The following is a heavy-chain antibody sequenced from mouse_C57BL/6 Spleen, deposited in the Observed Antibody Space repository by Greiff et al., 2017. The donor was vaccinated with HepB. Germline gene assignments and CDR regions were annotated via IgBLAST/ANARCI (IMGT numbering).Heavy chain of an antibody. CDR1: GFTFSDYY. Sequence: EVKLMESGGGLVQPGGSLKLSCAASGFTFSDYYMYWVRQTPEKRLEWVAYISNGGGSTYYPDTVKGRFTISRDNAKNTLYLQMSRLKSEDTAMYYCARQGYYDYDAWFAYWGQGTLVTVSA. D-gene: IGHD2-4*01. J-gene: IGHJ3*01. CDR3: ARQGYYDYDAWFAY. V-gene: IGHV5-12*01. CDR2: ISNGGGST.